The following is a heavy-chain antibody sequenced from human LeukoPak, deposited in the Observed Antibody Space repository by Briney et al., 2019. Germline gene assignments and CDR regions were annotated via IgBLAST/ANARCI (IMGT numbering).Heavy chain of an antibody. CDR1: GGSISSSNW. Sequence: SETLSLTCTVSGGSISSSNWWSWVRQPPGKGLEWIGEIYHSGSTNYNPSLKSRVIISVDKSKNQFSLKLSSVTAADTAVYYCARDSRNYYDSSGRYYFDYWGQGTLVTVSS. D-gene: IGHD3-22*01. CDR3: ARDSRNYYDSSGRYYFDY. CDR2: IYHSGST. V-gene: IGHV4-4*02. J-gene: IGHJ4*02.